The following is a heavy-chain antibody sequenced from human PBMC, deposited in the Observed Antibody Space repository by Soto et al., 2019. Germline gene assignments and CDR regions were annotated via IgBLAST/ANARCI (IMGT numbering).Heavy chain of an antibody. V-gene: IGHV4-31*03. Sequence: SETLSLTCTVSGASISSGRSYWSWIRQHPGKGLEWIGYMFYSGSTYYHPSLKSRVNISADTSKNQFSLRLTSVTPADTAVYYCARVGRTYFDWPVLNLGLGRKKNNYGMDAWGQGTTVTVSS. CDR2: MFYSGST. CDR3: ARVGRTYFDWPVLNLGLGRKKNNYGMDA. D-gene: IGHD3-9*01. CDR1: GASISSGRSY. J-gene: IGHJ6*02.